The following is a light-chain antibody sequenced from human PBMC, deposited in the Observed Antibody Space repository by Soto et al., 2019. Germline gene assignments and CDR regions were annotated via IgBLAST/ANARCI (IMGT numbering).Light chain of an antibody. V-gene: IGLV1-44*01. CDR1: TSNIAGNT. J-gene: IGLJ1*01. Sequence: QSALTQPPSLSGTPGQRVTISCSGSTSNIAGNTVHWYQHLPETAPKLLIYIDDQRPSGVPDRFSGSKSGTSASLAISGLQSGDEADYYCSSYTSSSTPLVFGTGTKVTVL. CDR3: SSYTSSSTPLV. CDR2: IDD.